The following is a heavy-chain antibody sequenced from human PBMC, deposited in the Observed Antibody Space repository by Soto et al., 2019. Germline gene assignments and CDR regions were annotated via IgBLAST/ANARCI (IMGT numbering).Heavy chain of an antibody. CDR2: MNPNSGNP. Sequence: QVQLVQSGAEVKKPGASVKVSCKASGYTFTSYDINWVRQATGKGLEWMGWMNPNSGNPGYAQKLQCRVTMTRNIAIRTAYMELSILRSEDTAVYYCARDYGDYVSFDLWGRGTLVTVSS. CDR1: GYTFTSYD. J-gene: IGHJ2*01. D-gene: IGHD4-17*01. V-gene: IGHV1-8*01. CDR3: ARDYGDYVSFDL.